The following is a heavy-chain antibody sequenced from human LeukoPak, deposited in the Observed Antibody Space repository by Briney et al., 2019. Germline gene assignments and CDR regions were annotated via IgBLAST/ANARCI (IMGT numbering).Heavy chain of an antibody. Sequence: GGSLRLSCAASGFTFDDYAMHWVRQAPGKGLEWVSGISWNSGSIGYADSVKGRFTISRDISKNTLFLQMNSLRAEDTAVYYCAKDQFGGYGSIDYWGQGTLVTVSS. CDR3: AKDQFGGYGSIDY. CDR2: ISWNSGSI. D-gene: IGHD5-12*01. V-gene: IGHV3-9*01. CDR1: GFTFDDYA. J-gene: IGHJ4*02.